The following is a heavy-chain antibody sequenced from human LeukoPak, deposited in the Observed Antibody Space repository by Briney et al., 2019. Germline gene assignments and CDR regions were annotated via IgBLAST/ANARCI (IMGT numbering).Heavy chain of an antibody. Sequence: PGRSLRLSCAASGFTFSSYWMHWVRQAPGKGLVWVSRISTDGSSTNSADSVKGRLTISRDNAKNTLYLQMNSLRAEGTAVYYCVREYSSSSGRAFDIWGQGTMVTVSP. J-gene: IGHJ3*02. D-gene: IGHD6-6*01. CDR2: ISTDGSST. CDR3: VREYSSSSGRAFDI. CDR1: GFTFSSYW. V-gene: IGHV3-74*01.